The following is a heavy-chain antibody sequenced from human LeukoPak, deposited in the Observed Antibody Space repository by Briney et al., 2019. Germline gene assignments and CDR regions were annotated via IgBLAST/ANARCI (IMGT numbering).Heavy chain of an antibody. V-gene: IGHV4-30-2*01. D-gene: IGHD4-23*01. Sequence: SETLSLTCAVSGGSISSGGYSWSWIRQPPGKGLEWIGYIYHSGSTYYNPSLKSRVTISVDRSKNQFSLKLSSVTAADTAVYYCARANYGGNLAPQVWFDPWGQGTLVTVSS. CDR2: IYHSGST. CDR1: GGSISSGGYS. CDR3: ARANYGGNLAPQVWFDP. J-gene: IGHJ5*02.